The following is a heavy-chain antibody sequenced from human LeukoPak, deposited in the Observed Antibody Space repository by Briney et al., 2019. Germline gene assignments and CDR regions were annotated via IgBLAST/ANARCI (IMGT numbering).Heavy chain of an antibody. Sequence: GGSLRLSCAASGFTVSSNYMSWVRQAPGKGLEWVSVIYSGGSTYYADSVKGRFTISRDNSKNTLYLQMNSLRAEDTAVYYCARDLSGAGARLPPQAGYCGMDVWGQGTTVTVSS. CDR3: ARDLSGAGARLPPQAGYCGMDV. CDR1: GFTVSSNY. D-gene: IGHD6-19*01. CDR2: IYSGGST. J-gene: IGHJ6*02. V-gene: IGHV3-53*01.